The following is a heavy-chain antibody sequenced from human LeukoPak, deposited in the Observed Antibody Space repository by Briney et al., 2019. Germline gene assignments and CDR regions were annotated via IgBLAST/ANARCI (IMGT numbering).Heavy chain of an antibody. CDR2: ISGGGGST. CDR1: GFTFSSYA. J-gene: IGHJ5*02. D-gene: IGHD1-1*01. Sequence: PGGSLRLSCAASGFTFSSYAMSWVRQAPGKGLEWVSSISGGGGSTYYADSVKGRFTISRDNSKNMMYLQMDSLRAEDTAVYYCAKDGRASWFDPGGQGNLVTVSS. CDR3: AKDGRASWFDP. V-gene: IGHV3-23*01.